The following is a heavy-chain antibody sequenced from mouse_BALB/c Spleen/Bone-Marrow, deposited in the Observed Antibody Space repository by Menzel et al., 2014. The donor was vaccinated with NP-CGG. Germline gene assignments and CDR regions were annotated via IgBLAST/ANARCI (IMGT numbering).Heavy chain of an antibody. CDR3: ASYRYGWYFDV. D-gene: IGHD2-14*01. CDR1: GFNIKDYY. V-gene: IGHV14-4*02. Sequence: EVKLQESGAELVRSGASVKLSCTASGFNIKDYYMHWVKQRPEQGLEWIGWIDPENGDTEYAPKFQGKATMTADTSSNTAYLQLSSLTSEDTAVYYCASYRYGWYFDVWGAGTTVTVSS. CDR2: IDPENGDT. J-gene: IGHJ1*01.